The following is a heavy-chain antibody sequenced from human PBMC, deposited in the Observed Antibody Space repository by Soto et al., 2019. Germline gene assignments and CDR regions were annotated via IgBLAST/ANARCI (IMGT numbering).Heavy chain of an antibody. CDR3: ARDDAFENENGFDI. J-gene: IGHJ3*02. CDR2: IVSDGNNK. Sequence: QVQLVESGGGVVQPGRSLRLSCAASGFTFSRYGFQWVRQAPGKGLEWVAVIVSDGNNKYHADSVEGRFTISRDNSKDTLYLQMNSLRAEDTAVYYCARDDAFENENGFDIWGQGTMVTVSS. D-gene: IGHD1-1*01. CDR1: GFTFSRYG. V-gene: IGHV3-33*01.